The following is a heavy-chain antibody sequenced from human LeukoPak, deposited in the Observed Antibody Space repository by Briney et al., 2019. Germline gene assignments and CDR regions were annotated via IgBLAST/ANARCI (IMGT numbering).Heavy chain of an antibody. CDR1: GGTFSSNV. J-gene: IGHJ4*02. CDR2: IIPIIGTP. V-gene: IGHV1-69*04. CDR3: ARAGGSSWYVSLYY. D-gene: IGHD6-13*01. Sequence: SVKVSCKASGGTFSSNVISWVRQAPGQGLEWMGRIIPIIGTPDYAQKFQGRDTITADKSTNTAYMELTSLKSEDTAVYYCARAGGSSWYVSLYYWGQGTLVTVSS.